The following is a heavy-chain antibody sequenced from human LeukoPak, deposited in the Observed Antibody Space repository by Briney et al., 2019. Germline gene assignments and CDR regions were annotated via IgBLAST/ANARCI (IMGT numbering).Heavy chain of an antibody. CDR2: ISAYNGNT. Sequence: ASVKVSCKASGYTFTSYGISWVRQAPGQGLEWMGWISAYNGNTNYAQKLQGRVTMTTDTSTSTAYMELRGLRSDDTAVYYCARVGGHYDFWSGFGYFDYWGQGTLVTVSS. CDR1: GYTFTSYG. J-gene: IGHJ4*02. V-gene: IGHV1-18*01. D-gene: IGHD3-3*01. CDR3: ARVGGHYDFWSGFGYFDY.